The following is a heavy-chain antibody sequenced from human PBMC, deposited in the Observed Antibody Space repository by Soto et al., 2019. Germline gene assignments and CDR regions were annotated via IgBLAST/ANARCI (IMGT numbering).Heavy chain of an antibody. Sequence: GGSLRLSCAASGFTFSSYGMHWVRQAPGKGLEWVAVISYDGSNKYYADSVKGRFTISRDNSKNTLYLQMNSLRAEDTAVYYCATPDLIVATIWFDPWGQGTLVTVSS. CDR3: ATPDLIVATIWFDP. V-gene: IGHV3-30*03. CDR1: GFTFSSYG. D-gene: IGHD5-12*01. J-gene: IGHJ5*02. CDR2: ISYDGSNK.